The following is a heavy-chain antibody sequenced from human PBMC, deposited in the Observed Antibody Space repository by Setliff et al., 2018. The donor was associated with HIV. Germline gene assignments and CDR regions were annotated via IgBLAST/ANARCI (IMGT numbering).Heavy chain of an antibody. CDR2: IYYSGST. D-gene: IGHD3-22*01. CDR3: AREGTYYYDSSGPFDP. J-gene: IGHJ5*02. CDR1: GGSISSHY. V-gene: IGHV4-59*11. Sequence: KTSETLSLTCTVSGGSISSHYWSWIRQPPGKGLEWIGSIYYSGSTNYNPSLKSRVTISVDTSKNQFSLKLSSVTAADTAVYHCAREGTYYYDSSGPFDPWGQGTLVTVSS.